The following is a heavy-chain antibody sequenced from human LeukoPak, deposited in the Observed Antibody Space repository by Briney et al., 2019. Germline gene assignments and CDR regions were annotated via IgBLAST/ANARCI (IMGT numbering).Heavy chain of an antibody. Sequence: GGSLRLSCAASGFTFSSHSMNWVRQAPGKGLEWVSYIGSSISTKYYADSVKGRFTISRDNSKNTLYLQMSSLRPEDTALYYCAEDHGDYDFNGRFDNWGQGTLVTVSS. D-gene: IGHD4-17*01. CDR3: AEDHGDYDFNGRFDN. CDR2: IGSSISTK. J-gene: IGHJ4*02. V-gene: IGHV3-48*01. CDR1: GFTFSSHS.